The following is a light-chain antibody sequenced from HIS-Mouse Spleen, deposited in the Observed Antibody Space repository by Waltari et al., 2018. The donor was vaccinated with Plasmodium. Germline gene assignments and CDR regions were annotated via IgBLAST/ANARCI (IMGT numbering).Light chain of an antibody. CDR1: QGISSA. V-gene: IGKV1-13*02. Sequence: AIQLTQSPSSLSASVGDRVTITCRASQGISSALAWYQQKQGKDPTLLLYDDASLVSGVAPRFSGSGSGTDFTLTISSLQHEDFTTYYCQQFNSYPQGTFGQGTRLEIK. CDR2: DDA. CDR3: QQFNSYPQGT. J-gene: IGKJ5*01.